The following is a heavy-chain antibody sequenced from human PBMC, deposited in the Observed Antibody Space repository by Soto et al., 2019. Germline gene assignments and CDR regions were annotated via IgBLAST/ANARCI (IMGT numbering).Heavy chain of an antibody. CDR2: IHHSGST. CDR3: ARSSGYVPGGY. CDR1: GYPISSGYY. V-gene: IGHV4-38-2*01. D-gene: IGHD5-12*01. Sequence: KPSETPSLTCAVSGYPISSGYYWGWIRQPPGKGLEWVGIIHHSGSTYYNPSLRSRITISVDTSKNQFSLKMPSVTAADTAVYYCARSSGYVPGGYWGQGILVTVSS. J-gene: IGHJ4*02.